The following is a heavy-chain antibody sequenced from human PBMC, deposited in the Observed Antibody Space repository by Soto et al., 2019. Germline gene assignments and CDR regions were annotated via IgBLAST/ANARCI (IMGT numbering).Heavy chain of an antibody. CDR2: IKEDGSEK. J-gene: IGHJ4*02. CDR3: KRDVIAVAATSGFDY. CDR1: GFTFSRYW. D-gene: IGHD6-19*01. Sequence: GGSLRLSCAASGFTFSRYWMSWVRQAPGEGLEWVANIKEDGSEKYYVDSVMGRFTISRDNAKNSLYLQMSSLRAEDTAVYYCKRDVIAVAATSGFDYWGQGTLVTVS. V-gene: IGHV3-7*05.